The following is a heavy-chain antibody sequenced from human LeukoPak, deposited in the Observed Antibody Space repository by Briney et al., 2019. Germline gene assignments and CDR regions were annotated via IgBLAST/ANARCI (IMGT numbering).Heavy chain of an antibody. Sequence: GGSLRLSCAASGFTFSSYWMSWVRQAPGKGLEWVANIKQDGSEKYYVDSVRGRFTISRDNAKNSLYLQMNSLRAEDTAVYYCARDGHDYIWGSYLNWGQGTLVTVSS. D-gene: IGHD3-16*02. CDR1: GFTFSSYW. CDR3: ARDGHDYIWGSYLN. CDR2: IKQDGSEK. J-gene: IGHJ4*02. V-gene: IGHV3-7*01.